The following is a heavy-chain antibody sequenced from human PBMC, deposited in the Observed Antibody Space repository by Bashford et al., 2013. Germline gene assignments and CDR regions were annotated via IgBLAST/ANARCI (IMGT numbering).Heavy chain of an antibody. D-gene: IGHD3-16*01. V-gene: IGHV1-18*01. J-gene: IGHJ6*02. Sequence: QKFHDRLTMTKDTSTNTVYMELRSLTSDDTAVYYCARTIYSYYGMDVWGQGTTVTVSS. CDR3: ARTIYSYYGMDV.